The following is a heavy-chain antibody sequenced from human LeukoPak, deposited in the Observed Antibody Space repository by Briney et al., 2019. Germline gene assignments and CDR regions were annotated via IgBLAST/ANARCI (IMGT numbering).Heavy chain of an antibody. CDR2: ISYDGSNK. CDR3: ARDQVAAGYVDWFDP. J-gene: IGHJ5*02. CDR1: GFTFSSYA. V-gene: IGHV3-30-3*01. Sequence: GRSLRLSCAASGFTFSSYAMHWVRQAPGKGLEWVAVISYDGSNKYYADSVKGRFTISRDNSKNTLYLQMNSLRAEDTAVYYCARDQVAAGYVDWFDPWGQGTLVTVPS. D-gene: IGHD2-15*01.